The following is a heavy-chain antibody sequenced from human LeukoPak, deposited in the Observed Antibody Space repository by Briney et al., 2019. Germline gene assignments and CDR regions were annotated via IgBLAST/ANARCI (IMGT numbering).Heavy chain of an antibody. Sequence: GGSVRLSCAASGFSFNKFGMHWVRQAPGKGLEWVAVVWYDGNTQYYADSVKGRFTVSRDNSENTLFLQMDSLRVDDTAVYYCAKGAGFYGSGRFSYLDPWGQGTLVTVSS. CDR1: GFSFNKFG. J-gene: IGHJ5*02. D-gene: IGHD3-10*01. CDR2: VWYDGNTQ. V-gene: IGHV3-33*06. CDR3: AKGAGFYGSGRFSYLDP.